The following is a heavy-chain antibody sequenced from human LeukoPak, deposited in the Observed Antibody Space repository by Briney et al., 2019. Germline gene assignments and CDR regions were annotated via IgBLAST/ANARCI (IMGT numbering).Heavy chain of an antibody. CDR2: IIPIFGTA. Sequence: SVKVSCKASGDTFTSYAISWVRQAPGQGLEWMGGIIPIFGTATYAQKFQGRVTITADESTSTAYMELSSLRSEDTAVYYCARVSLRWPPADDYYYMDVWGKGTTVTVSS. J-gene: IGHJ6*03. CDR1: GDTFTSYA. V-gene: IGHV1-69*13. D-gene: IGHD4-23*01. CDR3: ARVSLRWPPADDYYYMDV.